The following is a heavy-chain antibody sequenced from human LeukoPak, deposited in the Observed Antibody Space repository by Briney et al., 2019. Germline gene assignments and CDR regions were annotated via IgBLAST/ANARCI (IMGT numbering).Heavy chain of an antibody. Sequence: SETLSLTCTVSGGSISRSTYYWAWIRQSPGKGLEWIGSVYYGRSPYFNPSLESRATISVDTSKNHFSLKMSSVTAADTAVYYCARSSGTGTFSYWGQGTLVTVSS. V-gene: IGHV4-39*02. D-gene: IGHD6-25*01. CDR3: ARSSGTGTFSY. J-gene: IGHJ4*02. CDR1: GGSISRSTYY. CDR2: VYYGRSP.